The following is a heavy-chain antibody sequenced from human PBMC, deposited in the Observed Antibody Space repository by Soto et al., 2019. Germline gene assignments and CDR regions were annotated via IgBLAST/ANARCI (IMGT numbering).Heavy chain of an antibody. V-gene: IGHV3-23*01. CDR1: GFTFSSYA. D-gene: IGHD3-10*01. J-gene: IGHJ6*02. Sequence: GGSLRLSCAASGFTFSSYAMSWVRQAPGKGLEWVSAISGSGGSTYYADSVKGRFTISRDNSKNTLYLQMNSLRAEDTAVYYCAKDLFRRYYDSGSIYYYGMDVWGQGTTVTVSS. CDR2: ISGSGGST. CDR3: AKDLFRRYYDSGSIYYYGMDV.